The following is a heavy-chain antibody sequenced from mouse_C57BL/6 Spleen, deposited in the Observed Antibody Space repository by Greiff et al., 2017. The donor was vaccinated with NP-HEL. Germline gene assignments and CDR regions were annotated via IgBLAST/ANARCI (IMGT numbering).Heavy chain of an antibody. Sequence: VQLVESGAELVKPGASVKISCKASGYAFSSYWMNWVKQRPGKGLEWIGQIYPGDGDTNYNGKFKGKATLTADKSSSTAYMQLSSLTSEDSAVYFCARRGENYFDYWGQGTTLTVSS. CDR2: IYPGDGDT. CDR3: ARRGENYFDY. J-gene: IGHJ2*01. V-gene: IGHV1-80*01. CDR1: GYAFSSYW.